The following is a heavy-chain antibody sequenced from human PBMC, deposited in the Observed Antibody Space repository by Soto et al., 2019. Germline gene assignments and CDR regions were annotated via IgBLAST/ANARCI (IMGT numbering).Heavy chain of an antibody. CDR3: AKSQTPDIVAIRSLDY. Sequence: GGSLRLSCAASGFTFSSYAMSWVRQAPGKGLEWVSVISGSGDSTYYADSVRGRFTISRDNSKNTLYLQMNSLRAEDTAVYYCAKSQTPDIVAIRSLDYWGQGTLVTVSS. V-gene: IGHV3-23*01. D-gene: IGHD5-12*01. J-gene: IGHJ4*02. CDR2: ISGSGDST. CDR1: GFTFSSYA.